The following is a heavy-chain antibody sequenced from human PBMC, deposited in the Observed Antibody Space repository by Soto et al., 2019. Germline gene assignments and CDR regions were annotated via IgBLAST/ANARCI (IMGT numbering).Heavy chain of an antibody. J-gene: IGHJ6*02. Sequence: GASVKVSFKASGYTFTSYYMHWVRQAPGQGLEWMGIINPSGGSTSYAQKFQGRVTMTRDTSTSTVYMELSSLRSEDTAVYYCARDQVGVPVAKPGRGYYYGMDVWGQGTTVTAP. V-gene: IGHV1-46*01. CDR2: INPSGGST. CDR1: GYTFTSYY. D-gene: IGHD2-2*01. CDR3: ARDQVGVPVAKPGRGYYYGMDV.